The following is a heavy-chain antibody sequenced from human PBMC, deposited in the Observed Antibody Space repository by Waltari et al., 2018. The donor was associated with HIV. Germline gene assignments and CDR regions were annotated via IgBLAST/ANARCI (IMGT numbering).Heavy chain of an antibody. Sequence: QVQLVESGGGVVQPGRSLRLSCAASGFTFKNYGFHWVRQAPGKGVEWVAFLWFDGSNVFFSNSVKGQFNISRDNSKNTVYLQMNSLRVDDTAVYYCARDFGGTYGPYYFDFWGQGARVTVSS. CDR2: LWFDGSNV. CDR3: ARDFGGTYGPYYFDF. D-gene: IGHD1-7*01. CDR1: GFTFKNYG. J-gene: IGHJ4*02. V-gene: IGHV3-33*01.